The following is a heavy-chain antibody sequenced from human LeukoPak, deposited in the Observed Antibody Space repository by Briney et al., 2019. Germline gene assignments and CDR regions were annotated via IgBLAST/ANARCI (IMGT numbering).Heavy chain of an antibody. Sequence: SETLSLTCTVSGGSISSSSYYWGWIRQPPGKGLEWIGSIYYSGSTYYNPSLKSRVTISVDTSKNQFSLKLSSVTAADTAVYYCASGRYSSGWYYVGFDYWGQGTLVTVSS. CDR2: IYYSGST. CDR1: GGSISSSSYY. J-gene: IGHJ4*02. V-gene: IGHV4-39*01. D-gene: IGHD6-19*01. CDR3: ASGRYSSGWYYVGFDY.